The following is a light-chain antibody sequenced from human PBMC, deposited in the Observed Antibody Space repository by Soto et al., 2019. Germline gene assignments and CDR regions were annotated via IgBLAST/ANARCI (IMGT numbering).Light chain of an antibody. CDR2: AAS. CDR1: QSVNSD. CDR3: QQYNNWPIT. J-gene: IGKJ5*01. Sequence: IVMTQSPDTLSVSPGESATLSCRASQSVNSDLAWYQQTPGQAPSLLIFAASTRATGIPARFSGSGSGTEFTLTISNLQSEDFAVYYCQQYNNWPITFGQGIRLEIK. V-gene: IGKV3-15*01.